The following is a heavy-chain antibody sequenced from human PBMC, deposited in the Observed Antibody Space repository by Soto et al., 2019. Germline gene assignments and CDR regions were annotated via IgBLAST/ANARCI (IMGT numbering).Heavy chain of an antibody. D-gene: IGHD1-1*01. Sequence: GGSLRLSCAASGFTFSSYWMSWVRQAPGKGLEWVSAISGKSGFTWYADSVKGRFTLSRDNFKNTLSLEMNNLRAEDTAVYFCAKVDDWNKARCFDRWGQGTLVTVSS. CDR1: GFTFSSYW. CDR2: ISGKSGFT. J-gene: IGHJ5*02. V-gene: IGHV3-23*01. CDR3: AKVDDWNKARCFDR.